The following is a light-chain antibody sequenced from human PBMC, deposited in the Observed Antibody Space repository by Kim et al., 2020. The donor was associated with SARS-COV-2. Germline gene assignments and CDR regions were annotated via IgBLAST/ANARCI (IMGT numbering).Light chain of an antibody. V-gene: IGLV2-23*02. Sequence: QSALTQPASVSGSPGQSITISCTGTSNEVGNYNYVSWYQQQPGKAPKLLIYEVSKRPSEVSNRFTGSKSGNTASLTISGLQADDEADYYCCSYARGGYYVFGIGTKVTVL. CDR3: CSYARGGYYV. CDR1: SNEVGNYNY. CDR2: EVS. J-gene: IGLJ1*01.